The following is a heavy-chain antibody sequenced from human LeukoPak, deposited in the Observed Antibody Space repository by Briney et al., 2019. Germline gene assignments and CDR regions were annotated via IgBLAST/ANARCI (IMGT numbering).Heavy chain of an antibody. D-gene: IGHD5-18*01. CDR1: GGSISSYY. CDR2: IYYSGST. CDR3: ARGRGDTAMVTVFDY. V-gene: IGHV4-59*01. J-gene: IGHJ4*02. Sequence: PSETLSLTCTVSGGSISSYYWSWIRQPPGKGLEWIGYIYYSGSTNYNPSLKSRVTISVDTSKNQFSLKLSSVTAADTAVYYCARGRGDTAMVTVFDYWGQGTLVTVSS.